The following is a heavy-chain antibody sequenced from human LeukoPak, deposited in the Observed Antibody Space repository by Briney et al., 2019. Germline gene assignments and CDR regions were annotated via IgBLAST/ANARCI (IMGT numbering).Heavy chain of an antibody. V-gene: IGHV3-30-3*01. Sequence: GGSLRLSCADSGFAFNRYTLHWVRQAPGKGLEWVAVISYDGSDKDYADSVKGRFTISRDNSKNTLYLQMNSLRTEDTAVYYCAKDFSTGWYLDAFDIWGQGTMVTVSS. D-gene: IGHD6-19*01. CDR3: AKDFSTGWYLDAFDI. CDR1: GFAFNRYT. J-gene: IGHJ3*02. CDR2: ISYDGSDK.